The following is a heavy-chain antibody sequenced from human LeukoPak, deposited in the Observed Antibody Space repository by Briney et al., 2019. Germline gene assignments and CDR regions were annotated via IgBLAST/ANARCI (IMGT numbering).Heavy chain of an antibody. V-gene: IGHV3-21*01. CDR1: GFTFSSYS. Sequence: GGSLRLSCAASGFTFSSYSMNWVRQAPGKGLEWVSSISSSSSYIYYADSVKGRFTISRDNVKNSLYLQMNSLRAEDTAVYYCARPGIAVAGGKRYYFDYWGQGTLVTVSS. D-gene: IGHD6-19*01. CDR3: ARPGIAVAGGKRYYFDY. J-gene: IGHJ4*02. CDR2: ISSSSSYI.